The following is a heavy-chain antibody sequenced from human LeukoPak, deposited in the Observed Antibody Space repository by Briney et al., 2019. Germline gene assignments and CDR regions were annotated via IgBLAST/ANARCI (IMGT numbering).Heavy chain of an antibody. J-gene: IGHJ3*02. V-gene: IGHV4-39*01. CDR1: GGSISSSSYY. D-gene: IGHD3-22*01. CDR3: ARHRVGYYYDSSGYRDAFDI. CDR2: IYYSGST. Sequence: SETLSLTCTVSGGSISSSSYYWGWIRQPPGKGLEWIGSIYYSGSTYYNPSLKSRVTISVDTSKNQFSLKLSSVTAADTAVYYCARHRVGYYYDSSGYRDAFDIWGQGTMVTVSS.